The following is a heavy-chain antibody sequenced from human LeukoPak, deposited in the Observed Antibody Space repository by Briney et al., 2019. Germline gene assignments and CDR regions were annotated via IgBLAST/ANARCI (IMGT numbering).Heavy chain of an antibody. Sequence: GGSLRLSCAASGFTFSSYAMSWVRQAPGKGLEWVSAISGSGGSTYYADSVKGRFTISRDNSKNTLYLQMNSLRAEDTAVYYCATPLDYYDRSDSHQGGDWGQGTLVTVSS. V-gene: IGHV3-23*01. D-gene: IGHD3-22*01. CDR1: GFTFSSYA. J-gene: IGHJ4*02. CDR2: ISGSGGST. CDR3: ATPLDYYDRSDSHQGGD.